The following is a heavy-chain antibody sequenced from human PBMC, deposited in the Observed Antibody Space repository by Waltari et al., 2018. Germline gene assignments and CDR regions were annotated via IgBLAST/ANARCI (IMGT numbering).Heavy chain of an antibody. CDR3: ARDLSYDSSGYYGVDYFDY. CDR1: GYSISSGYY. D-gene: IGHD3-22*01. Sequence: QVQLQESGPGLVKPSETLSLTCAVSGYSISSGYYWGWIRQPPGKGLEWIGSIYHSGSTYYNPSLKSRVTISVDTSKNQFSLKLSSVTAADTAVYYCARDLSYDSSGYYGVDYFDYWGQGTLVTVSS. CDR2: IYHSGST. J-gene: IGHJ4*02. V-gene: IGHV4-38-2*02.